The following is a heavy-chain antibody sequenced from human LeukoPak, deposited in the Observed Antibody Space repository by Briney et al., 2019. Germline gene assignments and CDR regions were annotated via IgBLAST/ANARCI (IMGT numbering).Heavy chain of an antibody. J-gene: IGHJ4*02. D-gene: IGHD1-14*01. V-gene: IGHV3-30*04. Sequence: GGSLRLSCAASGFTFSRYGMYWVRQAPGKGLEWVAIISHDGSNKYCPDSVKGRFTISRDNSKNSLYLQMNSLRAEDTAVYYCARVYRRYFDYWGQGTLVTVSS. CDR2: ISHDGSNK. CDR3: ARVYRRYFDY. CDR1: GFTFSRYG.